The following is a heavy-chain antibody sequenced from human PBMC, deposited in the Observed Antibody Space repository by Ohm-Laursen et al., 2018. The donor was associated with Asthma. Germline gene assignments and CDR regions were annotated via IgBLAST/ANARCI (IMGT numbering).Heavy chain of an antibody. D-gene: IGHD3-10*01. CDR3: AVSIYAYGEGAY. CDR1: GFTFRSSW. V-gene: IGHV3-7*03. Sequence: GSLRLSCAASGFTFRSSWMSWLRQAPGKGLEWLGNIKPDGSETYYVDSVRGRFTISRDNAHNSLYLQMNSLRAEDTAFYYCAVSIYAYGEGAYWGQGTLVTVSS. CDR2: IKPDGSET. J-gene: IGHJ4*02.